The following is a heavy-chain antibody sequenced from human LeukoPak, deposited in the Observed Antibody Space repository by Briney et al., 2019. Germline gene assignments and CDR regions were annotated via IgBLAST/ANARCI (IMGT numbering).Heavy chain of an antibody. CDR2: IKQGGSEK. Sequence: PGGSLRLSCAASGFTFSNYWMNWVRQAPGKGLEWVANIKQGGSEKYYVDSVKGRFTVSRDNTKNSLYLQMNSLRAEDTAVYYCACDILTQSFDYWGQGTLVTVSS. CDR3: ACDILTQSFDY. CDR1: GFTFSNYW. J-gene: IGHJ4*02. V-gene: IGHV3-7*01. D-gene: IGHD3-9*01.